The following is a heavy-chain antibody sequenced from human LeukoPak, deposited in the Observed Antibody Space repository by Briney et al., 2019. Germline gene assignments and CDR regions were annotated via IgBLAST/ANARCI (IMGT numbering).Heavy chain of an antibody. J-gene: IGHJ4*02. D-gene: IGHD3-16*01. CDR3: ARDSPYHDY. V-gene: IGHV3-30*04. CDR2: ISHDGRNK. Sequence: GGSLRLSCVASGFTFSDYPMYWVRQAPGKGLEWVAVISHDGRNKFYGDSVRGRFTVSRDDSKNTLNLQMNGLRPEDTAVYYCARDSPYHDYWGQGSLVTVSS. CDR1: GFTFSDYP.